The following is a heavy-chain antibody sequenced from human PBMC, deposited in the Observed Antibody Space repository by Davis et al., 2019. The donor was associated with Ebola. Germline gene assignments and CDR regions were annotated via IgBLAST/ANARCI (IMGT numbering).Heavy chain of an antibody. CDR2: IRSKANSYAT. J-gene: IGHJ6*03. Sequence: GGSLRLSCAASGFTFSGSAMHWVRQASGKGLEWVGRIRSKANSYATAYAASVKGRFTISRDDSKNTAYLQMNSLKTEDTAVYYCTRHDFGVVIPYYYMDVWGKGSTVTVSS. CDR1: GFTFSGSA. CDR3: TRHDFGVVIPYYYMDV. V-gene: IGHV3-73*01. D-gene: IGHD3-3*01.